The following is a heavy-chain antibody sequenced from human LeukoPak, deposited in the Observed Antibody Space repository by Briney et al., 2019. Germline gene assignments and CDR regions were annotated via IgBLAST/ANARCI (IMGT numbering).Heavy chain of an antibody. V-gene: IGHV3-23*01. CDR3: AKDLGTMARGVKGY. Sequence: GGSLRLSCAASGFTFSSCAMGWVRQAPGKGLEWVSAITASGGNTYYADSVKGRFTISRDNSKNTLYLQVNSLRAEDTAVYYCAKDLGTMARGVKGYWGQGTLVTVSS. D-gene: IGHD3-10*01. CDR2: ITASGGNT. CDR1: GFTFSSCA. J-gene: IGHJ4*02.